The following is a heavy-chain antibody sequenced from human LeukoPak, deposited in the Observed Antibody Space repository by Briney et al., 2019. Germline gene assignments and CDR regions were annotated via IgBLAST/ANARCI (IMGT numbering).Heavy chain of an antibody. V-gene: IGHV4-34*01. J-gene: IGHJ1*01. CDR2: INHSGST. D-gene: IGHD4-17*01. CDR3: ACDYGDYPVRAEYFQH. Sequence: SETLSLTCAVYGGSFSGYYWSWIRQPPGKGLEWIGEINHSGSTNYNPSLKSRVTTSVDTSKNQFSLKLSSVTAADTAVYYCACDYGDYPVRAEYFQHWGQGTLVTVSS. CDR1: GGSFSGYY.